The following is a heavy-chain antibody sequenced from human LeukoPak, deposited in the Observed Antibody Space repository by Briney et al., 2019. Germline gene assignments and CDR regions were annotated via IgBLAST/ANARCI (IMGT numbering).Heavy chain of an antibody. CDR2: IYSGGST. CDR3: ARGVRDFWSGFYFDY. D-gene: IGHD3-3*01. V-gene: IGHV3-66*02. Sequence: GGSLRLYCAASGFIVSSNYMSWVRQAPGKGLEWVSVIYSGGSTYYADSVKGRFTISRDKSKNTLFLQMNSLRAEDTAVYYCARGVRDFWSGFYFDYWGQGTLVTVSS. J-gene: IGHJ4*02. CDR1: GFIVSSNY.